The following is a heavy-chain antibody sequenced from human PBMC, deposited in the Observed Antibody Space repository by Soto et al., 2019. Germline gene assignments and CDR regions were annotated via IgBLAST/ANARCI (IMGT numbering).Heavy chain of an antibody. CDR3: ARSRGSGSLFKYYFDY. CDR2: MNPNSGNT. D-gene: IGHD1-26*01. V-gene: IGHV1-8*01. J-gene: IGHJ4*02. Sequence: QVQLVQSGAEVKKPGASVKVSCKASGYTFTSYDINWVRQATGQGLEWMGWMNPNSGNTGYAQKFQGRVTMTRNTSIGTAYMELGSLRSEDTAVYYCARSRGSGSLFKYYFDYWGQGTLVTVSS. CDR1: GYTFTSYD.